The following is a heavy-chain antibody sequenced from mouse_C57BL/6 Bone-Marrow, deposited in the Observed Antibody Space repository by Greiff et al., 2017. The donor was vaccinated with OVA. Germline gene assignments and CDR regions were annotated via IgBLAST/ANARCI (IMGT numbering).Heavy chain of an antibody. V-gene: IGHV1-81*01. CDR2: IYPRSGNT. CDR3: ARTGTPYWYFEV. Sequence: QVQLQQSGAELVRPGASVKLSCKASGYTFTSYGISWVKQRPGQGLEWIGEIYPRSGNTNYNEKFKGKATLTADKSSSTAYMELRSLTSEDSAVDFWARTGTPYWYFEVWGSGTTVTVTS. D-gene: IGHD4-1*01. J-gene: IGHJ1*01. CDR1: GYTFTSYG.